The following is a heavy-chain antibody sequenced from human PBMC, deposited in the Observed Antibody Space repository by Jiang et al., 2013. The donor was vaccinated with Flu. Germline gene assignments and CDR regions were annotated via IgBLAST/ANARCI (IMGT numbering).Heavy chain of an antibody. J-gene: IGHJ4*02. V-gene: IGHV3-64D*06. D-gene: IGHD2-15*01. CDR3: VKDRGSDIRDFDY. Sequence: VQLVESGGALVQPGGSLGLSCSASGFSFSTYAMHWVRQAPGRGLEYVSAIGGLGGPTYYADSVKGRFTISRDDSRNTLFLQMSSLRPEDTAVYYCVKDRGSDIRDFDYWGQGTLVTVSS. CDR1: GFSFSTYA. CDR2: IGGLGGPT.